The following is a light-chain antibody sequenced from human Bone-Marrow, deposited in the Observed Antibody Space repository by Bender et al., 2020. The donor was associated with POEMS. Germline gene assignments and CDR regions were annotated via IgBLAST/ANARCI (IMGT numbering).Light chain of an antibody. Sequence: SALTQPASVSGSPGQSITISCTETSSAPATFNYVSWYQQHPGDAPKLIIYDFTNRASGISRRFSGSKSGNTASLTISGLQAEDEADYFCSSYSTTSYWVFGGGTRVTVL. CDR3: SSYSTTSYWV. J-gene: IGLJ3*02. V-gene: IGLV2-14*03. CDR1: SSAPATFNY. CDR2: DFT.